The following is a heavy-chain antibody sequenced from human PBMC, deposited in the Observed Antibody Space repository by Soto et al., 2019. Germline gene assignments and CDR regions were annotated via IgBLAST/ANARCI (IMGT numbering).Heavy chain of an antibody. Sequence: PSETLSLTCTVSGDSISSYYWSWFRQPPGKGLEWIGEINHSGSTNYNPSLKSRVTISVDTSKNQFSLKLSSVTAADTAVYYCARGHLGAAARLRDWFDPWGQGTLVTVSS. V-gene: IGHV4-34*01. CDR1: GDSISSYY. CDR3: ARGHLGAAARLRDWFDP. J-gene: IGHJ5*02. CDR2: INHSGST. D-gene: IGHD6-6*01.